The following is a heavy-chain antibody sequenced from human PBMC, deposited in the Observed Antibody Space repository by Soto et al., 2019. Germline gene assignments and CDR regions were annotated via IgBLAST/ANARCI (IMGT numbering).Heavy chain of an antibody. CDR2: IYPGDSDT. Sequence: GESLKISRNASGYNFNTYWIGWLRQMPGEGLEWVGIIYPGDSDTRYSPSFLGLVTISVDKSITTAYVRWSSLKASDTAMYYCARRRYYDSSGYGDYYYYGMDVWGQGTTVTVSS. D-gene: IGHD3-22*01. V-gene: IGHV5-51*01. CDR3: ARRRYYDSSGYGDYYYYGMDV. J-gene: IGHJ6*02. CDR1: GYNFNTYW.